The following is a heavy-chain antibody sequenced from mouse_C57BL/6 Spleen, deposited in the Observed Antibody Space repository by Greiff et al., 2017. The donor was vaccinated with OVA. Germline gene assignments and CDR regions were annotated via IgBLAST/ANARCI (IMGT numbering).Heavy chain of an antibody. D-gene: IGHD2-2*01. J-gene: IGHJ2*01. CDR3: ARSNYYGYDGIFDF. V-gene: IGHV1-39*01. Sequence: VQLKQSGPELVKPGASVKISCKASGYSFTDYNMNWVKQSNGKSLEWIGVINHNYGTTSYNQKFKGKATLTVDQSSSTAYMQLNSLTSEDSAVYYCARSNYYGYDGIFDFWGQGTTLTVSS. CDR2: INHNYGTT. CDR1: GYSFTDYN.